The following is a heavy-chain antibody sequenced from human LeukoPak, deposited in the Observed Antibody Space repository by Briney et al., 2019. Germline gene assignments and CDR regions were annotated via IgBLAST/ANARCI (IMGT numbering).Heavy chain of an antibody. CDR1: GYTFTSYG. D-gene: IGHD6-13*01. CDR3: ARLYSSSWPVLPPPYFDY. Sequence: ASVKVSCKASGYTFTSYGISWVRQAPGQGLEWMGWISAYNGNTNYAQKLQGRVTMTTDTSTSTAYMELRSLRSDDTAVYYCARLYSSSWPVLPPPYFDYWGQGTLVTVSS. V-gene: IGHV1-18*01. CDR2: ISAYNGNT. J-gene: IGHJ4*02.